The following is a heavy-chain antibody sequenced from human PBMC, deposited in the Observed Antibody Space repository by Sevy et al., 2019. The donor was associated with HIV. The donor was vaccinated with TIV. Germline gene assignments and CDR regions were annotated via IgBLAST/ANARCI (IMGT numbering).Heavy chain of an antibody. J-gene: IGHJ4*02. D-gene: IGHD3-3*01. CDR2: ISGSGGST. V-gene: IGHV3-23*01. Sequence: GGSLRLSCAASGFTFSSYAMSWVRQAPGKGLEWVSAISGSGGSTYYADSVKGRFIISRDNSKNTLYLQMNSLRAEDTAVYYCAKDLEVTIFGVVIHRYFDYWGQGTLVTVSS. CDR3: AKDLEVTIFGVVIHRYFDY. CDR1: GFTFSSYA.